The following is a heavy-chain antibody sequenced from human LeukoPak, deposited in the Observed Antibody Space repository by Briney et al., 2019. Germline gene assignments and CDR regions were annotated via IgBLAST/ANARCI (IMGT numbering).Heavy chain of an antibody. CDR3: ARGGIAAAGWFDP. CDR2: INHSGST. CDR1: GGSFSGYY. D-gene: IGHD6-13*01. Sequence: SETLSLTCAVYGGSFSGYYWSWIRQPPGKGLEWLGEINHSGSTNYNPSLKSRVTISVDTSKNQFSLKLSSVTAADTAVYYCARGGIAAAGWFDPWGQGTLVTVSS. V-gene: IGHV4-34*01. J-gene: IGHJ5*02.